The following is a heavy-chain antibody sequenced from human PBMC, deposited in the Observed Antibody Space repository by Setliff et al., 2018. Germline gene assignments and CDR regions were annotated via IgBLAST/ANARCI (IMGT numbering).Heavy chain of an antibody. J-gene: IGHJ6*03. CDR3: ARLLWLTTRYYMDV. CDR2: IKEDGSEK. CDR1: GFTFSNYW. D-gene: IGHD5-18*01. Sequence: GGSLRLSCAASGFTFSNYWMTWVRQAPGKGLEWVANIKEDGSEKYSVNSVKGRFTFSRDNAKSVLYLQMSSLGVEATAVYYCARLLWLTTRYYMDVWGKGTTVTVSS. V-gene: IGHV3-7*03.